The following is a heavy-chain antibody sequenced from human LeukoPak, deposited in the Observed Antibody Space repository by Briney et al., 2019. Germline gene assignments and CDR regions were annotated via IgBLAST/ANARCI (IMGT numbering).Heavy chain of an antibody. J-gene: IGHJ4*02. CDR2: ISDSSDTI. V-gene: IGHV3-48*01. CDR1: GFTFSTYS. CDR3: AKDVGSYYVGSLAY. D-gene: IGHD1-26*01. Sequence: GGSLRLSCAASGFTFSTYSMNWVRQAPGKGLEWVSRISDSSDTIYYADSVKGRFTISRDNAKNSLFLQMNSLRAEDTAVYYCAKDVGSYYVGSLAYWGQGTLVTVSS.